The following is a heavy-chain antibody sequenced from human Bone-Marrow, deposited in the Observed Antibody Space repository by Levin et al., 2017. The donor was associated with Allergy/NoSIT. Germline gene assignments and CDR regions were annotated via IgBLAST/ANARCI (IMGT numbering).Heavy chain of an antibody. Sequence: ASVKVSCKASGYIFTDYYIHWVRQAPGQGLEWMGWINPNSGGTKYAQKFQGRVTMTRDTSISTAYVDLSRLRFDNTAVYYCARAIASGGNTYYYYYMDVWGKGTTVTVSS. CDR2: INPNSGGT. CDR3: ARAIASGGNTYYYYYMDV. V-gene: IGHV1-2*02. D-gene: IGHD3-16*01. J-gene: IGHJ6*03. CDR1: GYIFTDYY.